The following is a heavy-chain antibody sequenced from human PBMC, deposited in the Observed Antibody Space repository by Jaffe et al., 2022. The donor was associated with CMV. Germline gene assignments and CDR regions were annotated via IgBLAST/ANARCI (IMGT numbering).Heavy chain of an antibody. CDR1: GGSISNSGFY. D-gene: IGHD1-26*01. Sequence: QLQLQESGPGLLKPSETLSLTCTVSGGSISNSGFYWDWIRQTPGKGLEWIGSIYYSGNTYNNPSLNSRVTISVDTSKNQFSLKMRSVTAADTAVYYCAREKWELLRFVHFDYWGQGTPVTVSS. V-gene: IGHV4-39*02. J-gene: IGHJ4*02. CDR3: AREKWELLRFVHFDY. CDR2: IYYSGNT.